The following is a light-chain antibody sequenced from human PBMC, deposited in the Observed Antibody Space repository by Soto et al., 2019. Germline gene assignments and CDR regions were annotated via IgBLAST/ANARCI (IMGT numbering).Light chain of an antibody. Sequence: QSVLTQPPSVSGAPGQRVTISCTGSSSNIGAGYDVHWYQQLPGTAPKLLIYGNSNRPSGVPDRFSGSKSGTSASLAITGLQAEDEADYYCPSYYSILVVFGGGTKLTVL. J-gene: IGLJ2*01. CDR1: SSNIGAGYD. V-gene: IGLV1-40*01. CDR3: PSYYSILVV. CDR2: GNS.